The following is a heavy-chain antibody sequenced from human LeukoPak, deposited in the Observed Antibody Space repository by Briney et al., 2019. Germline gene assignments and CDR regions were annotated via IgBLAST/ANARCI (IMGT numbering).Heavy chain of an antibody. V-gene: IGHV3-30*02. CDR1: GFTLRSYG. D-gene: IGHD2-2*01. CDR2: ITYDGSNK. CDR3: AREAAAMLHFDY. J-gene: IGHJ4*02. Sequence: GGSLRLSCAASGFTLRSYGMHWVRQAPGKGLEWVAFITYDGSNKYYADSVKGRFTISRDNSKNTLYLQINSLRAEDTAVYYCAREAAAMLHFDYWGQGTLVTVSS.